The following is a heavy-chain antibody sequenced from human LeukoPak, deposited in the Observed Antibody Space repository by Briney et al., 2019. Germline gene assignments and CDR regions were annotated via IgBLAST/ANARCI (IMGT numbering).Heavy chain of an antibody. CDR3: ARDGSNPDY. J-gene: IGHJ4*02. CDR2: INHSGST. V-gene: IGHV4-34*01. CDR1: GGSFSGYY. Sequence: PSETLSLTCAVYGGSFSGYYWSWIRQPPGKGLEWIGEINHSGSTNYNPSLKCRVTISVDTSKNQFSLKLSSVTAADTAVYYCARDGSNPDYWGQGTLVTVSS. D-gene: IGHD5-24*01.